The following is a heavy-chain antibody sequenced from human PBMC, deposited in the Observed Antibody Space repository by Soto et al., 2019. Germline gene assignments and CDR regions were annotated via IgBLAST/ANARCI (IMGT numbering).Heavy chain of an antibody. CDR2: IYYSGST. CDR1: GGSISSGGYY. J-gene: IGHJ6*02. CDR3: ARDGVEQQLVSSYYYGMDV. Sequence: SETLSLTCTVSGGSISSGGYYWSWIRQHPGKGLEWIGYIYYSGSTYYNPSLKSRVTISVDTSKNQFSLKLSSVTAADTAVYYCARDGVEQQLVSSYYYGMDVWGQGTTVTVSS. V-gene: IGHV4-31*03. D-gene: IGHD6-13*01.